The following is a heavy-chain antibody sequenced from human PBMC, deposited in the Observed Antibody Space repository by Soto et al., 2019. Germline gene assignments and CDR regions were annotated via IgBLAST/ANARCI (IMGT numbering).Heavy chain of an antibody. D-gene: IGHD3-3*01. Sequence: ASVKVSCKSSGYTFTSYAMHCVRQAPGQRLEWMGWINAGNGNTKYSQKFQGRVTITRDTSASTAYMELSSLRSEDTAVYYCAREAQRITIFGVAPNNWFDPWGQGTLVTVSS. CDR2: INAGNGNT. V-gene: IGHV1-3*01. J-gene: IGHJ5*02. CDR3: AREAQRITIFGVAPNNWFDP. CDR1: GYTFTSYA.